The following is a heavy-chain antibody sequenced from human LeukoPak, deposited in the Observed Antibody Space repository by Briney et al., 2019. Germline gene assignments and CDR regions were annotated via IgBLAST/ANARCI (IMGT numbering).Heavy chain of an antibody. J-gene: IGHJ4*02. CDR2: ISGSGGST. CDR3: AREVSYYDSSGYYRGQYYFDY. D-gene: IGHD3-22*01. Sequence: GGSLRLSCAASGFTFSSYAMSWVRQAPGKGLEWVSAISGSGGSTYYADSVKGRFTISRDNSKNTLYLQMNSLRAEDTAVYYCAREVSYYDSSGYYRGQYYFDYWGQGTLVTVSS. CDR1: GFTFSSYA. V-gene: IGHV3-23*01.